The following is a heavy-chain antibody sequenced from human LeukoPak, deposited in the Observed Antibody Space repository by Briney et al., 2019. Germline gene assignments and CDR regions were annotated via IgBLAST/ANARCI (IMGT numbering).Heavy chain of an antibody. CDR2: ITDSSSSM. D-gene: IGHD2-21*02. J-gene: IGHJ4*02. CDR3: AKAPYCGGDCYYFFDY. V-gene: IGHV3-21*01. Sequence: GGSLRLSCAASGFTFSSYTMNWVRQAPGKGLEWVSSITDSSSSMYYADSVKGRFTISRDNAKNSLYLQMNSLRAEDTAVYYCAKAPYCGGDCYYFFDYWGQGTLVTVSS. CDR1: GFTFSSYT.